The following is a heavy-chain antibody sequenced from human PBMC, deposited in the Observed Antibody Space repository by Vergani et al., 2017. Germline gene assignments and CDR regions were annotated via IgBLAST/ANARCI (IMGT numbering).Heavy chain of an antibody. CDR1: GYTFTSYA. J-gene: IGHJ6*02. CDR2: INAGNGNT. V-gene: IGHV1-3*01. D-gene: IGHD1-1*01. Sequence: QVQLVQSGAEVKKPGASVKVSCKASGYTFTSYAMHWVRQAPGQRLEWMGWINAGNGNTKYSQKFQGRVTITRDTSASTAYMELSSLRSEDTAVYYCARFSTPGYYYYGMDVWGQGTTVTVSS. CDR3: ARFSTPGYYYYGMDV.